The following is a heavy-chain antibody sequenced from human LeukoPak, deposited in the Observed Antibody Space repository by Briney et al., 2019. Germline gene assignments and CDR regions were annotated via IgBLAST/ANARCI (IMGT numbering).Heavy chain of an antibody. CDR1: GFTFSDYY. V-gene: IGHV3-11*01. D-gene: IGHD3-9*01. CDR2: ISSSGSTI. J-gene: IGHJ6*02. Sequence: GGSLRLSCAASGFTFSDYYMSWIRQAPGKGLEWVSYISSSGSTIYYADSVKGRFTISRDNAKNSLYLQMNSLRAEDTAVYYCARGATLRYFDWLAYGMDVWGQGTTVTVSS. CDR3: ARGATLRYFDWLAYGMDV.